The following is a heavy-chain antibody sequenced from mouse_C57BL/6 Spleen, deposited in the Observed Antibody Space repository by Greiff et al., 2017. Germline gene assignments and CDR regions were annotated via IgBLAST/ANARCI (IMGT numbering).Heavy chain of an antibody. J-gene: IGHJ3*01. V-gene: IGHV1-15*01. CDR3: TNYYGSLFAY. CDR1: GYTFTDYE. Sequence: QVQLQQSGAELVRPGASVTLSCKASGYTFTDYEMHWVKQTPVHGLEWIGAIDPETGGTAYNQKFTGKAIMTADKSSSTAYMELRSLTSEDSAVYYCTNYYGSLFAYWGQGTLVTVSA. CDR2: IDPETGGT. D-gene: IGHD1-1*01.